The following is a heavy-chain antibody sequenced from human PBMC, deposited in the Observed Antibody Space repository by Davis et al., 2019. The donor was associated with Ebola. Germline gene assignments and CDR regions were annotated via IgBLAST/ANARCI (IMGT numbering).Heavy chain of an antibody. CDR1: GFTFTNYE. Sequence: GESLKISCAASGFTFTNYEINWVRQAPGKGLEWVSFVSVNGATTYYADSVKGRFTISRDNAKKSVYLQMNGLRAEDTAVYYCTRGRGGSNWELYWGQGTLVTVSS. D-gene: IGHD6-13*01. V-gene: IGHV3-48*03. CDR3: TRGRGGSNWELY. CDR2: VSVNGATT. J-gene: IGHJ4*02.